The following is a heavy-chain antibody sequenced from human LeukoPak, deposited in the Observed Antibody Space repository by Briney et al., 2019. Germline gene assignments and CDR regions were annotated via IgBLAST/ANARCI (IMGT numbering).Heavy chain of an antibody. V-gene: IGHV4-34*01. CDR1: GGSFSGYY. Sequence: SETLSLTCAVYGGSFSGYYWSWIRQPPGKGLEWIGEINHSGSTNYNPSLKSRVTISVDTSKNQFSLKLSSVTAADTAVYYCARHVRITMIVVVITQGPFDYWGQGTLVTVSS. CDR3: ARHVRITMIVVVITQGPFDY. J-gene: IGHJ4*02. D-gene: IGHD3-22*01. CDR2: INHSGST.